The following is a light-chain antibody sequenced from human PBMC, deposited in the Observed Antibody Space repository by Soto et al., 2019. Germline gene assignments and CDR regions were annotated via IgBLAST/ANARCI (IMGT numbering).Light chain of an antibody. CDR3: ISYTSSSTLE. J-gene: IGLJ2*01. CDR2: DVN. CDR1: SSDVGGYNY. V-gene: IGLV2-14*01. Sequence: QSALTQPPSVSGSPGQSITISCTGSSSDVGGYNYVSWYQQYPGKAPKLMIYDVNNRASGISNRFSGSKSGNTASLTISGLQAEDEADYFCISYTSSSTLEVGGGTKLTVL.